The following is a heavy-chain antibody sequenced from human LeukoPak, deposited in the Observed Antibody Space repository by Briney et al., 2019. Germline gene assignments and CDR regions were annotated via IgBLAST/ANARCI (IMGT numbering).Heavy chain of an antibody. CDR2: INAGNGNT. CDR3: ARGTGYYYGSGSYNGGEFWFDP. J-gene: IGHJ5*02. V-gene: IGHV1-3*01. D-gene: IGHD3-10*01. Sequence: GASVKVSCTASGYTFTSYAMHWVRQAPGQRLEWMGWINAGNGNTKYSQKFQGRVTITRDTSASTAYMELSSLRSEDTAVYYCARGTGYYYGSGSYNGGEFWFDPWGQGTLVTVSS. CDR1: GYTFTSYA.